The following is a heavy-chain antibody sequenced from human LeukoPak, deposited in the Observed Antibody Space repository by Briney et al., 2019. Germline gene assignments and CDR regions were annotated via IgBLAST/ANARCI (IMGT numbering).Heavy chain of an antibody. D-gene: IGHD4-17*01. Sequence: SETLPLTCTVSGGSISSSSYYWGWIRQPPGKGLEWIGSIYYSGSTYYNPSLKSRVTISVDTSKNQFSLKLSSVTAADTAVYYCARHNCDYGDFYFDYWGQGTLVTVSS. J-gene: IGHJ4*02. CDR3: ARHNCDYGDFYFDY. CDR2: IYYSGST. CDR1: GGSISSSSYY. V-gene: IGHV4-39*01.